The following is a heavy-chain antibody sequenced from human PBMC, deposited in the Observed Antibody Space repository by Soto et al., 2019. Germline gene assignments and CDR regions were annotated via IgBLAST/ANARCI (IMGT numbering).Heavy chain of an antibody. V-gene: IGHV1-46*01. CDR1: GDTFSSYY. J-gene: IGHJ4*01. CDR3: ARPTVVGSTVRFFFDY. Sequence: ASVKVSCKASGDTFSSYYIHCVRRAPGQVLEWMGVINPGGGSTNYAQKFKGRLTVTRDTTTSTVYLELSSLTSEDTAVYYCARPTVVGSTVRFFFDYWGQGTLVTVSS. CDR2: INPGGGST. D-gene: IGHD1-26*01.